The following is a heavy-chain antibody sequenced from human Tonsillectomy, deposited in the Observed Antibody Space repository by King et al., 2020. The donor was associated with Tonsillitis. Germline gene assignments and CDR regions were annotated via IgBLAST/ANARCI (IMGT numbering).Heavy chain of an antibody. Sequence: VQLQQWGAGLLKPSETLSLTCAIYGGSFSGYYWSWIRQPPGTGLEWIGEINHSGSTGYNPSLKSRVTISIDTSKNQFSLKLSSVTAADTAVYYCARGWGNYVPYYYMDVWGKGTTVTVSS. CDR1: GGSFSGYY. J-gene: IGHJ6*03. D-gene: IGHD1-7*01. V-gene: IGHV4-34*01. CDR3: ARGWGNYVPYYYMDV. CDR2: INHSGST.